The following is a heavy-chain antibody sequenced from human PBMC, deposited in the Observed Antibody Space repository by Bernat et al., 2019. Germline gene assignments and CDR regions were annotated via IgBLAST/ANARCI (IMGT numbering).Heavy chain of an antibody. Sequence: EVKLVESGGGIVQPGGSLRLSCAASGFNFGYYWMHWVRQAPGKGLVWVARVHSDASATSYADPVKGRFTISRDNANDMLYLQMNSLRVEDTAVYYCARGVWEAFDLWGEGTMITVSS. V-gene: IGHV3-74*03. CDR2: VHSDASAT. CDR1: GFNFGYYW. CDR3: ARGVWEAFDL. D-gene: IGHD3-16*01. J-gene: IGHJ3*01.